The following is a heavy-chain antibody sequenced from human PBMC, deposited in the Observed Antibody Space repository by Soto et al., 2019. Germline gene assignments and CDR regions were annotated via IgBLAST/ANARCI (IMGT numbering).Heavy chain of an antibody. CDR3: ARDRRDIVATIGYY. CDR1: GFTFSSYS. V-gene: IGHV3-21*01. CDR2: ISSSSSYI. Sequence: EVQLVESGGGLVKPGGSLRLSCAASGFTFSSYSMNWVRQAPGKGLEWVSSISSSSSYIYYADSVKGRFTNSRDNAKNSLYLQMNSLRAEDTAVYYCARDRRDIVATIGYYWGQGTLVTVSS. D-gene: IGHD5-12*01. J-gene: IGHJ4*02.